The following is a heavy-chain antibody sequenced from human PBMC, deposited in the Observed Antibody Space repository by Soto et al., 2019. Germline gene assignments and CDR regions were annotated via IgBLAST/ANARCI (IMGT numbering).Heavy chain of an antibody. Sequence: SVKVSCKASGGTFSSYAISWVRQAPGQGLEWMGGIIPIFGTANYAQKFQGRVTITADESTSTAYMELSSLRSEDTAVYYCARDLESYGSGSYSTPNWFDPWGQGTLVTVSS. J-gene: IGHJ5*02. CDR3: ARDLESYGSGSYSTPNWFDP. V-gene: IGHV1-69*13. CDR2: IIPIFGTA. D-gene: IGHD3-10*01. CDR1: GGTFSSYA.